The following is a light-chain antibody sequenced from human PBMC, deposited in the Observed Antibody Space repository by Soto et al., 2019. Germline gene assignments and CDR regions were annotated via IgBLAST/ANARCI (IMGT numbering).Light chain of an antibody. CDR1: QSISSY. CDR2: DAS. Sequence: EIVLTQSPGTLSLSPGERATLYCRASQSISSYLAWYQQRPGQAPRLLIYDASHRATGIPARFSGSGSGTDFTLTISSLEPEDFAVYYCQQRGSLSFGGGTKVEIK. CDR3: QQRGSLS. V-gene: IGKV3-11*01. J-gene: IGKJ4*02.